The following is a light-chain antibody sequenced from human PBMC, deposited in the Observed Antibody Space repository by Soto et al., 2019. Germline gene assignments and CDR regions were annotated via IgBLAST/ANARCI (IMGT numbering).Light chain of an antibody. V-gene: IGKV1-27*01. CDR3: QKYNSAPCT. Sequence: DIQLTQSPSSLSASVGDRVTITCRASQGISTYLAWYQQKPGQVPKLLIYAASTFQSALPSRFIGSRSGTAFSVTTSSLQLKDVETDDGQKYNSAPCTFGPGTKVDIK. CDR2: AAS. CDR1: QGISTY. J-gene: IGKJ3*01.